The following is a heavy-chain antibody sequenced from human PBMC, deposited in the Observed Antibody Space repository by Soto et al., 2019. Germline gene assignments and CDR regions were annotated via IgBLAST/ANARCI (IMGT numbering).Heavy chain of an antibody. CDR2: INPNSGGT. J-gene: IGHJ6*02. V-gene: IGHV1-2*02. D-gene: IGHD3-16*01. CDR3: ARGLGRLGSLGGMDV. Sequence: VSVKVSCKASGYAFTGYYMHLVRQAPGQGLEWMGWINPNSGGTNYSQKFHGRVTMTRDTSISTAYMELSRLRSDDTAVYYCARGLGRLGSLGGMDVWGQGTTVTVSS. CDR1: GYAFTGYY.